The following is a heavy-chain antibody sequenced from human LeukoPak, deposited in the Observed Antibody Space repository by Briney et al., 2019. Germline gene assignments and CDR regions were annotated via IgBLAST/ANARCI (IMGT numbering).Heavy chain of an antibody. V-gene: IGHV1-69*05. CDR1: GGTFSSYA. D-gene: IGHD3-22*01. CDR2: IIPIFGTA. CDR3: TAGDSSSLLGAY. J-gene: IGHJ4*02. Sequence: SVKVSCKASGGTFSSYAISWVRQAPGQGLEWMGGIIPIFGTANYAQRFQGRVTITTDESTSTAYMELSSLRSEDTAVYYCTAGDSSSLLGAYWGQGTLVTVSS.